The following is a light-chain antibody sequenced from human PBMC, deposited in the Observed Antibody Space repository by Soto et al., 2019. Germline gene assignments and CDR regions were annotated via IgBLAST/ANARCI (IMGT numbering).Light chain of an antibody. Sequence: QSALTQPRSVSGSPGPSVTISCTVTSSDVGRYNYVSWYQQHPGTAPKLIISDVRERPSGVPDRFSGSKSGSTASLTISGLQAEDEGDYYCCSYAGSYTYVFGSGTKLTVL. J-gene: IGLJ6*01. CDR2: DVR. CDR3: CSYAGSYTYV. V-gene: IGLV2-11*01. CDR1: SSDVGRYNY.